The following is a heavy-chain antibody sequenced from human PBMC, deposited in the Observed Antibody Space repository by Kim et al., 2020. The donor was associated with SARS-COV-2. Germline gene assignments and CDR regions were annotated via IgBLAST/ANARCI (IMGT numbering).Heavy chain of an antibody. D-gene: IGHD6-19*01. J-gene: IGHJ4*02. Sequence: TNINPTLKSRGTMSVDTSKNQFSLGLSSVSAADTAVYYCATRSSGWYFDYWGQGTLVTVSS. V-gene: IGHV4-4*08. CDR2: T. CDR3: ATRSSGWYFDY.